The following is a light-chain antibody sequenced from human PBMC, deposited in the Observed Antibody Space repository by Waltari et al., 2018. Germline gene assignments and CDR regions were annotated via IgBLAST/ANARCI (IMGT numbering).Light chain of an antibody. CDR3: QVWDGSSDHWV. V-gene: IGLV3-21*02. Sequence: SYVLTQHPSVSVAPGQPAGLPGGGQNIGSKRVHWYQQKPGQAPVLVVYDDSDRPSGIPERFSGSSSGNTATLTISRVEAGDEADYYCQVWDGSSDHWVFGGGTKLTVL. CDR1: NIGSKR. CDR2: DDS. J-gene: IGLJ3*02.